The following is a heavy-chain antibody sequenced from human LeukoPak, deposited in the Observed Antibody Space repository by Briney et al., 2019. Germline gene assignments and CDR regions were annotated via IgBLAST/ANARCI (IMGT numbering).Heavy chain of an antibody. CDR3: ARESGGNPSVWFGELYPYYYYYMDV. CDR2: VSQSGST. Sequence: PSETLSLTCTVSGGSISNSNWWSWVRQPPGKGLEWIGEVSQSGSTNYNPSLKSRVTMSLDKSKNQFSLKLNSVTAADTAVYYCARESGGNPSVWFGELYPYYYYYMDVWGKGTTVTISS. J-gene: IGHJ6*03. V-gene: IGHV4-4*02. CDR1: GGSISNSNW. D-gene: IGHD3-10*01.